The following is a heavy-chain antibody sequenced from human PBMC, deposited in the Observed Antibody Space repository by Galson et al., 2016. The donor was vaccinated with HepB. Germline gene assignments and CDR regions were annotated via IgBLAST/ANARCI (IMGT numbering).Heavy chain of an antibody. CDR2: IYSGGST. J-gene: IGHJ4*02. D-gene: IGHD4-17*01. CDR1: GFTVSSNY. V-gene: IGHV3-53*01. CDR3: ARGTYGDYGAVDY. Sequence: SLRLSCAASGFTVSSNYMSWVRQAPGKGLEWVSVIYSGGSTYYADSVKGRFTISRDNSKNTLYLQMNGLRAEDTAVYYRARGTYGDYGAVDYWGQGTLVTVSS.